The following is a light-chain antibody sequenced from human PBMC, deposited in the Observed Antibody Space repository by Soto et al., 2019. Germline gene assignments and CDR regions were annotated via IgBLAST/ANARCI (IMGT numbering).Light chain of an antibody. V-gene: IGKV4-1*01. CDR1: QSVLYSSNNKNY. J-gene: IGKJ1*01. CDR3: QQYYSNPRA. Sequence: DIVMTQSPDSLAVSLGERATINCKSSQSVLYSSNNKNYLAWYQQKPGQPPKLLIYWASTRESGVPDRFSGSGSGTHFTLTISSLQAEDVAVYYCQQYYSNPRAFGQGTKVEIK. CDR2: WAS.